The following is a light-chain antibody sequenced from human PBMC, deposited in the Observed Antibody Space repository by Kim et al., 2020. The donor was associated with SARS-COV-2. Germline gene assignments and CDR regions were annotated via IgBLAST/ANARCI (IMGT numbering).Light chain of an antibody. Sequence: GQSVTISCTGTSSDVGGYNYVSWYQQRPGKAPKLMIYEVSKRPSGVPDRLSGSKSGNTASLTVSGLQAEDEADYYCSSYAGSNNFVFGTGTKVTVL. CDR2: EVS. J-gene: IGLJ1*01. CDR1: SSDVGGYNY. V-gene: IGLV2-8*01. CDR3: SSYAGSNNFV.